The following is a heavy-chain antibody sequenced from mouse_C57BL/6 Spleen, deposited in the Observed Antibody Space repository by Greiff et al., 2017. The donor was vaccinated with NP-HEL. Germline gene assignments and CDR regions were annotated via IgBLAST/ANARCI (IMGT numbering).Heavy chain of an antibody. CDR1: GFTFSSYA. CDR3: ARDVGSPITTVVAKGFDY. Sequence: EVMLVESGGGLVKPGGSLKLSCAASGFTFSSYAMSWVRQTPEKRLEWVATISDGGSSTYYPDNVKGRFTISRDNAKNNLYLQMSHLKSEDTAMYYCARDVGSPITTVVAKGFDYWGQGTTLTVAS. D-gene: IGHD1-1*01. CDR2: ISDGGSST. V-gene: IGHV5-4*01. J-gene: IGHJ2*01.